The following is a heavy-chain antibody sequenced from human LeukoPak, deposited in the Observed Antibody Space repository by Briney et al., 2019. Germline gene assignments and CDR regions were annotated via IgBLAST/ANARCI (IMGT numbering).Heavy chain of an antibody. CDR1: GGSFSGYY. J-gene: IGHJ4*02. Sequence: PSETLSLTCAVYGGSFSGYYWSWIRQPSGKGLEWIGEINHSGSINYNPSLKSRVTISVDTSKNQFSLKLSSVTAADTAVYYCARGLLSGYYNYWGQGTLVTVSS. V-gene: IGHV4-34*01. CDR3: ARGLLSGYYNY. CDR2: INHSGSI. D-gene: IGHD3-3*01.